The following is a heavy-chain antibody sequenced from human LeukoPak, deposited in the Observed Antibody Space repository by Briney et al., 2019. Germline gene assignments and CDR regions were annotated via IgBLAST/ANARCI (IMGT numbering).Heavy chain of an antibody. CDR1: GFTFSTYS. CDR2: ISSSSSYI. J-gene: IGHJ4*02. D-gene: IGHD3-16*02. CDR3: ARDWGSYRYTLYYLDY. Sequence: GGSLRLSCAASGFTFSTYSMNWVRQAPGKGLEWVSSISSSSSYIYYSDSVKGRVTISRDNAKNSLYMQMNSLRAEDTAVYYCARDWGSYRYTLYYLDYWGQGTLVTVSS. V-gene: IGHV3-21*01.